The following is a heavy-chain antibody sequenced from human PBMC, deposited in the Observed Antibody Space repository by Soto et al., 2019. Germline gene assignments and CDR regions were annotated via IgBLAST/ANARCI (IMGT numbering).Heavy chain of an antibody. CDR2: INWNSNVV. J-gene: IGHJ4*02. Sequence: GGSLRLSCVASGFIFDDYAMHWVRQPPGKGLEWVSGINWNSNVVTYADSVKGRFTISRDNAKNSLYLEMNSLRPEDTALYYCAKSEGIVVAPDYWGQGTLVTDSS. D-gene: IGHD3-22*01. V-gene: IGHV3-9*01. CDR3: AKSEGIVVAPDY. CDR1: GFIFDDYA.